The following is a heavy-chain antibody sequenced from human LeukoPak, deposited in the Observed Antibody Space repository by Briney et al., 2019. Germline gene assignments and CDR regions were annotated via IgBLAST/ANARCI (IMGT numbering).Heavy chain of an antibody. CDR3: ARGGSYLSAFDI. Sequence: GGSLRLSCAASGFTFTNYAMTWVRQAPGKGLEWVSALSDSGGSTYYADSVRGRFTASRDNSKNTLYLQMNSLRAEDTAVYYCARGGSYLSAFDIWGQGTMVTVSS. CDR2: LSDSGGST. CDR1: GFTFTNYA. D-gene: IGHD1-26*01. J-gene: IGHJ3*02. V-gene: IGHV3-23*01.